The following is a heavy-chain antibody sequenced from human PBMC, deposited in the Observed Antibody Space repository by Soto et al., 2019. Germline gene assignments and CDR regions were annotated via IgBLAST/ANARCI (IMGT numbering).Heavy chain of an antibody. Sequence: GGSLRLSCAASGLTFSSYGMHWVRQAPGKGLEWVAVIWYDGSNKYYADSVKGRFTISRDNSKNTLYLQMNSLRAEDTAVYYCARDRYYGSGSYYNAPGYFDYWGQGTLVTVSS. V-gene: IGHV3-33*01. CDR1: GLTFSSYG. D-gene: IGHD3-10*01. CDR2: IWYDGSNK. CDR3: ARDRYYGSGSYYNAPGYFDY. J-gene: IGHJ4*02.